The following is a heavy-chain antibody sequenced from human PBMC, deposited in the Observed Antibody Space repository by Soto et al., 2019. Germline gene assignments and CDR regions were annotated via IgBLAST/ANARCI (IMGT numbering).Heavy chain of an antibody. CDR2: VKRNSDGGTI. D-gene: IGHD6-13*01. CDR1: GFILNNAW. CDR3: TTVISSWYVDY. J-gene: IGHJ4*01. Sequence: EVQLVESGGGLVKPGESLRLSCAASGFILNNAWMNWVRQAPGKGLEWVGRVKRNSDGGTIDYAAPVKGRFTISRDGSRNTMYLQMDSLKPEDTAVYYCTTVISSWYVDYWGHGTRVTVSS. V-gene: IGHV3-15*05.